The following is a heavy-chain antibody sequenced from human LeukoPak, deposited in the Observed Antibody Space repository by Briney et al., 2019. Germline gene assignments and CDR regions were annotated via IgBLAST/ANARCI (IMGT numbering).Heavy chain of an antibody. CDR3: VRAPYYSGIEHYFDH. CDR2: IKQDGSEK. CDR1: GFAFSDYW. Sequence: GGSLRLSCAASGFAFSDYWMTWVRQAPGKGLEWVANIKQDGSEKYLVDPVKGRFTISRDNAKGSLYLQMYSMRAEDTAVYYCVRAPYYSGIEHYFDHWGQGILVTVSS. J-gene: IGHJ4*02. D-gene: IGHD3-22*01. V-gene: IGHV3-7*03.